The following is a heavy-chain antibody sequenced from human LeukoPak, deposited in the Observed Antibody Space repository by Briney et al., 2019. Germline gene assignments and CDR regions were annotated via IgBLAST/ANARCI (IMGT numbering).Heavy chain of an antibody. Sequence: SETLSLTCTVSGGSFSSGDYYWSWIRQPPGKGLEWIGYIYYSGSTYYNPSLKSRVTISVDTSKNQFSLKLSSVTAADTAVYYCARSGRYWDFDYWGQGTLVTVSS. J-gene: IGHJ4*02. V-gene: IGHV4-30-4*01. CDR1: GGSFSSGDYY. D-gene: IGHD2-15*01. CDR2: IYYSGST. CDR3: ARSGRYWDFDY.